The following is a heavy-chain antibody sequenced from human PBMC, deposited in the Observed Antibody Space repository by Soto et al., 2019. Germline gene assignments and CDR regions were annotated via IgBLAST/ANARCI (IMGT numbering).Heavy chain of an antibody. Sequence: LRLSCAASGFSFSISPMHWVRQAPGKGPEWVALISYDGTNKFYADSVKGRFTISRDNSKSTLYLQVDSLRPEDAAVYYCARDPKTSGGQHWTFNYFDSWGQGTLVTVSS. D-gene: IGHD1-1*01. CDR1: GFSFSISP. CDR3: ARDPKTSGGQHWTFNYFDS. V-gene: IGHV3-30-3*01. CDR2: ISYDGTNK. J-gene: IGHJ4*02.